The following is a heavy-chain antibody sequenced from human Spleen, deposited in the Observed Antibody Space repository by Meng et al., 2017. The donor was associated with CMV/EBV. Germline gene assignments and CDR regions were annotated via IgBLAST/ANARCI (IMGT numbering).Heavy chain of an antibody. J-gene: IGHJ3*02. D-gene: IGHD2-21*02. Sequence: GGSLRLSCAASGFTFSSYSMSWVRQAPGKGLEWISSISSSSAYIYYADSVKGRFTISRDHARKSLYLEMNSLRAEDTAVYFCARENSDTYDAFDIWGQGTKVTVSS. V-gene: IGHV3-21*01. CDR2: ISSSSAYI. CDR1: GFTFSSYS. CDR3: ARENSDTYDAFDI.